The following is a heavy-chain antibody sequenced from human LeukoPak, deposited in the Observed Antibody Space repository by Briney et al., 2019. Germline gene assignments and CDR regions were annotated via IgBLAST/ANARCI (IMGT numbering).Heavy chain of an antibody. Sequence: SETLSLTCTVSGGSITNYYWSWMRQPPGKGLEWIGNLYYSGSTNYNPSLKSRVTISEDRSKNQFSLKLSSVSAADTAVYYCAREWNYYTSGSKRVDAFDIWGQGTMVTVSS. V-gene: IGHV4-59*01. CDR2: LYYSGST. CDR3: AREWNYYTSGSKRVDAFDI. D-gene: IGHD3-10*01. J-gene: IGHJ3*02. CDR1: GGSITNYY.